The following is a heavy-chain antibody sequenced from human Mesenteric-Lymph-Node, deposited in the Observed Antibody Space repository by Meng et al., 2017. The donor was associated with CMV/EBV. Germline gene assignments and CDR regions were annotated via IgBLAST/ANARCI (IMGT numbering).Heavy chain of an antibody. CDR2: INPKSGVT. J-gene: IGHJ6*02. CDR3: ARDYYYGMDV. CDR1: GYTFSDYN. Sequence: ASVKVSCKASGYTFSDYNIHWVRQAPGQGLEWMGWINPKSGVTDFGQKFQGRVTMTRDTSISTAYMELNSLRSDDTAVYYCARDYYYGMDVWGQGTTVTVSS. V-gene: IGHV1-2*02.